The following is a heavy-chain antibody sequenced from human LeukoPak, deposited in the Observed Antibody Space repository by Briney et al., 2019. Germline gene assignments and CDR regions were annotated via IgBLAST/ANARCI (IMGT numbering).Heavy chain of an antibody. CDR3: ARERDSSGYYSYYFDY. CDR2: ISYDGSNK. J-gene: IGHJ4*02. CDR1: GFTFSSYA. D-gene: IGHD3-22*01. V-gene: IGHV3-30*04. Sequence: GGSLRLSCAASGFTFSSYAMHWVRQAPGKGLEWVAVISYDGSNKYYADSVKGRFTISRDNSKNTLYLQMNSLRAEDTAVYYCARERDSSGYYSYYFDYWGQGTLVTVSS.